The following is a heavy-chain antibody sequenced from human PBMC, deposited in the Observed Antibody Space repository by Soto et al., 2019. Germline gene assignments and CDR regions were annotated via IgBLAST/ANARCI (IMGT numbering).Heavy chain of an antibody. CDR3: ARDGARYYDFWSGPNEDDYYYGMDV. D-gene: IGHD3-3*01. V-gene: IGHV4-38-2*02. CDR1: GYSISSGNY. Sequence: SETLSLPCCVSGYSISSGNYWGWIRQPPGKGLEWIGSIYHSGTTYYNPSLESRVTISIDSSKNQFSLKLKSVTATDTAVYYCARDGARYYDFWSGPNEDDYYYGMDVWGQGTTVTVSS. J-gene: IGHJ6*02. CDR2: IYHSGTT.